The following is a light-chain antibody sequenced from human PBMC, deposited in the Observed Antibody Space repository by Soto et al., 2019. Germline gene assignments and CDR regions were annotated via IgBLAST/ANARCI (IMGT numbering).Light chain of an antibody. CDR2: GPS. V-gene: IGKV3-20*01. CDR1: QSVSSSY. J-gene: IGKJ5*01. CDR3: QQYGNTLIT. Sequence: EIVLTQSPGTLSLSPGERATLSCRASQSVSSSYLAWYQQKPGQAPRLLIYGPSSRATGIPDRFSGSGYGTDLTLTISRLEPDDMAVYYCQQYGNTLITFGQGTRLEIK.